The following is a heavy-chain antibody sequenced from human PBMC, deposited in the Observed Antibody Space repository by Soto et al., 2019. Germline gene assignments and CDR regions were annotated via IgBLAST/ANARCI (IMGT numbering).Heavy chain of an antibody. CDR3: ASPKIAFYNWFDP. CDR1: VDSISSYY. V-gene: IGHV4-59*08. D-gene: IGHD3-3*02. J-gene: IGHJ5*02. CDR2: IYYSGST. Sequence: PSETLSLTCTVSVDSISSYYWSWIRQPPGKGLEWIGYIYYSGSTYYNPSLKSRVTISVDTSKNQFSLKLSSVTAADTAVYYCASPKIAFYNWFDPWGQGTLVTVSS.